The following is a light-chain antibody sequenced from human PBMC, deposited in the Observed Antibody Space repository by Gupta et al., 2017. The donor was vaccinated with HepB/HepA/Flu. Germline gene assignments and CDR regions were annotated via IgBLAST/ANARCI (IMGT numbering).Light chain of an antibody. V-gene: IGKV1-39*01. CDR3: QQSDSAPSS. J-gene: IGKJ2*04. CDR2: AAS. Sequence: DIQVTQSPSSLSVSVGDRVIITCRASQDIDKFLNWYQQKPGKAPSLLIYAASNLQSGVPSRFSGSGSGTDYTLTISRLQPEDFATYYCQQSDSAPSSFGQGTKVEIK. CDR1: QDIDKF.